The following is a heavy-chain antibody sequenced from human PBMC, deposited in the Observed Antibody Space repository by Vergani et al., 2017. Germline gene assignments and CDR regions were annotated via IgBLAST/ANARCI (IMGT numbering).Heavy chain of an antibody. CDR1: GFTFSNYW. CDR2: INSDGDST. CDR3: AREYSSASGRAFDF. J-gene: IGHJ3*01. V-gene: IGHV3-74*01. D-gene: IGHD3-22*01. Sequence: VQLVESGGGLVQPGGSLRLSCTASGFTFSNYWMQWVRQAPGKGLMWVSRINSDGDSTSYADSVKGRFTISRDNAKNTLYLQMDSLRAEDTAVYYCAREYSSASGRAFDFWGQGTMVTVSS.